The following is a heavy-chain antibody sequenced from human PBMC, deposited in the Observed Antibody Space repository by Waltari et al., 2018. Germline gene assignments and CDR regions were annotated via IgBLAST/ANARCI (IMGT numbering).Heavy chain of an antibody. CDR1: GGTFSSYA. CDR2: IIPFFNTA. J-gene: IGHJ6*03. V-gene: IGHV1-69*01. CDR3: ATSPESGNYRGSYYYYMDV. Sequence: QVQLVQSGAEVKKPGSSVKVSCKASGGTFSSYAFNWVRQVPGQGLEWMGGIIPFFNTANYAQKFQGRVTITADESTSTVYMELSTLTFADTAVYYCATSPESGNYRGSYYYYMDVWGEGTTVTVSS. D-gene: IGHD1-7*01.